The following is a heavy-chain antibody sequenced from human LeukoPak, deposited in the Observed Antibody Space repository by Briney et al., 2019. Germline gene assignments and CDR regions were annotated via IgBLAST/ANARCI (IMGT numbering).Heavy chain of an antibody. D-gene: IGHD3-22*01. J-gene: IGHJ4*02. CDR3: ARDTEADYYDSSGYSITRDY. CDR1: GYTFTCYY. CDR2: INPNSGGT. V-gene: IGHV1-2*02. Sequence: ASVKVSFKASGYTFTCYYMHWVRQAPGQGLELMGCINPNSGGTNSAQKFQGRVTMTRDTSISTAYMELSRLRSDDTAVYYCARDTEADYYDSSGYSITRDYWGQGTLVTVSS.